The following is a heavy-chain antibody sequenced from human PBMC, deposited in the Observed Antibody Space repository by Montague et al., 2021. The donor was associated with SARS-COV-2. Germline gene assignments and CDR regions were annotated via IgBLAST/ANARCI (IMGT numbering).Heavy chain of an antibody. V-gene: IGHV6-1*01. CDR3: ARAERGSCGDGNCYQYLFNY. D-gene: IGHD2-15*01. Sequence: CAISGDSVSTNSGTWNGVRLSPSRGLEWLGRTYYRSEWYSDYSVSVKSRISINPDTSKNQFSLQLNSATPEDTAVYYCARAERGSCGDGNCYQYLFNYWGQGTLVTVSS. CDR1: GDSVSTNSGT. CDR2: TYYRSEWYS. J-gene: IGHJ4*02.